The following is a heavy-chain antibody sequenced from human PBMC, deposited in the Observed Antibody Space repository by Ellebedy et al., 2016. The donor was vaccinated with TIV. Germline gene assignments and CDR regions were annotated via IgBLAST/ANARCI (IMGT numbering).Heavy chain of an antibody. CDR3: AKSPSRKPGLVDP. V-gene: IGHV3-23*01. D-gene: IGHD1-14*01. CDR1: GFTFSNYA. J-gene: IGHJ5*02. Sequence: PGGSLRLSCAASGFTFSNYAMSWVRQAPGKGLEWVSIISGTGGSTNYADSVKGRFTISRDNSKNPLYLQMNSLRAEDTAVYYCAKSPSRKPGLVDPWGQGTLVTVSS. CDR2: ISGTGGST.